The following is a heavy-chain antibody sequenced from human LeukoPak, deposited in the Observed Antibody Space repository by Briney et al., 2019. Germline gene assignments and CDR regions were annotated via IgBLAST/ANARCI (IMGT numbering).Heavy chain of an antibody. Sequence: PGGSLRLSCAASGFTFSSYSMNWVRQAPGKGLEWVSSISSSSSYIYYADSVKGRFTISRDNAKNSLYPQMNSLRAEDTAVYYCARDISFGNYDSSGSDAFDIWGQGTMVTVSS. D-gene: IGHD3-22*01. CDR3: ARDISFGNYDSSGSDAFDI. V-gene: IGHV3-21*01. J-gene: IGHJ3*02. CDR1: GFTFSSYS. CDR2: ISSSSSYI.